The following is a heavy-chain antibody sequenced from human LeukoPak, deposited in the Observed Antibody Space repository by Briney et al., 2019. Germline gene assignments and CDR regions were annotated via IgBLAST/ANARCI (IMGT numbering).Heavy chain of an antibody. V-gene: IGHV4-59*01. CDR2: IYYSGST. CDR3: ARTPKDVRFDWLLYSDF. J-gene: IGHJ4*02. D-gene: IGHD3-9*01. CDR1: GGSISSYY. Sequence: PSETLSLTCTVSGGSISSYYWSWLRQPPGKGLEWIGYIYYSGSTNYRPSLKSRVTISVDTSKNQFSLKLSSVTAADTAVYYCARTPKDVRFDWLLYSDFWGQGTLVTVSS.